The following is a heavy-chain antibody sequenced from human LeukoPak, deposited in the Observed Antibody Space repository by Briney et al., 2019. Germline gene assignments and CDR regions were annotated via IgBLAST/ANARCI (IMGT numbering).Heavy chain of an antibody. CDR1: GFTFSSYA. CDR2: ISGSGGST. Sequence: GGSLRLSCAASGFTFSSYAMSWVRQAPGKGLEWVSGISGSGGSTYYADSVKGRFTISRDNSKNTLYLQMNSLRAEDTAVYYWAKVGRGYSYGYSDYWGQGTLVTVSS. D-gene: IGHD5-18*01. J-gene: IGHJ4*02. V-gene: IGHV3-23*01. CDR3: AKVGRGYSYGYSDY.